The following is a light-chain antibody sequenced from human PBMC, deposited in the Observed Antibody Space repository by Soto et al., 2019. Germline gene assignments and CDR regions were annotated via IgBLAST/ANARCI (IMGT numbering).Light chain of an antibody. Sequence: EIVLTQSPGTLSLSPGERATLSCRASQSVSSSYLAWYQQKPGQAPRLLIYGASSRATGIPDRFSGSRSGTAFTLTISRLEPEDFAVYYCHKYGSSPRTFGQGTKVEIK. CDR2: GAS. J-gene: IGKJ1*01. CDR1: QSVSSSY. V-gene: IGKV3-20*01. CDR3: HKYGSSPRT.